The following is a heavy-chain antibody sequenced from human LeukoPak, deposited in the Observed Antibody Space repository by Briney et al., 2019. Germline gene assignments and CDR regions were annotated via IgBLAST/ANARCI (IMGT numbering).Heavy chain of an antibody. CDR2: IKPDGSEK. CDR3: AGEYSGGGH. V-gene: IGHV3-7*01. J-gene: IGHJ4*02. D-gene: IGHD6-19*01. Sequence: GGSLRLSCAASGFTFSTFWMSWVRQAPGKGLEWVANIKPDGSEKYYVDSVKGRFAISRDNAKNSLYLQMNSLRAEDTAVYYCAGEYSGGGHWGQGTLVTVSS. CDR1: GFTFSTFW.